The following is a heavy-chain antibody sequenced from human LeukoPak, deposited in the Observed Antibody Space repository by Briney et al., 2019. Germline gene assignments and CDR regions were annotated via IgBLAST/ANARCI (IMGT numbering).Heavy chain of an antibody. CDR3: ARDSRAEGYLDY. V-gene: IGHV1-46*01. CDR1: GYTFTSYY. Sequence: ASVKVSCKASGYTFTSYYMRWVRQAPGQGLEWMGIINPSGGSTSYAQKFQGRVTMTRDTSTSTVYMELSSLRSEDTAVYYCARDSRAEGYLDYWGQGTLVTVSS. CDR2: INPSGGST. J-gene: IGHJ4*02.